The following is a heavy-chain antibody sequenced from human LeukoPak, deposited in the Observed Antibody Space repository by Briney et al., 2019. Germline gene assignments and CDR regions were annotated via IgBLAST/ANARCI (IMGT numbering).Heavy chain of an antibody. D-gene: IGHD3-22*01. CDR3: ARSYYDSSGYYG. J-gene: IGHJ4*02. V-gene: IGHV1-69*01. Sequence: ASVKVSCKASGGTFSSYAISWVRQAPGQGLEWMGGIIPIFGTANYAQKFQGRVTITAGESTSTAYMELSSLRSEDTAVYYCARSYYDSSGYYGWGQGTLVTVSS. CDR1: GGTFSSYA. CDR2: IIPIFGTA.